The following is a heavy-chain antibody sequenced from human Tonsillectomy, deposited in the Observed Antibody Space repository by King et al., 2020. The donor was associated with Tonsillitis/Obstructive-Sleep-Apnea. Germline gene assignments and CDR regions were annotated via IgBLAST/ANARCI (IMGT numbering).Heavy chain of an antibody. CDR2: ISGSGGST. CDR1: GFTFSSYA. CDR3: AKGPRNYDILTGYYLRWDY. J-gene: IGHJ4*02. V-gene: IGHV3-23*04. D-gene: IGHD3-9*01. Sequence: QLVQSGGGLVQPGGSLRLSCAASGFTFSSYAMSWVRQAPGKGLEWVSAISGSGGSTYYADSVKGRFTISRDNSKNTLYLKMNSLRAEDTAVYYCAKGPRNYDILTGYYLRWDYWGQGTLVTVSS.